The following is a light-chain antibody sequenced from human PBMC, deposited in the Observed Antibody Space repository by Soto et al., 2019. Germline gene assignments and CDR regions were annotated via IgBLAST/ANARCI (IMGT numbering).Light chain of an antibody. V-gene: IGKV1-5*03. CDR2: KAS. J-gene: IGKJ2*01. CDR3: QQYNSYSGT. Sequence: DIQMTQSPSTLSASVGDRVTITCRASQIISPWVAWYQQKPGKAPKLLIYKASTLQSGLPSRFSGSGSGTEFPLTISRLQPDDFASYYCQQYNSYSGTFGQGTELEIK. CDR1: QIISPW.